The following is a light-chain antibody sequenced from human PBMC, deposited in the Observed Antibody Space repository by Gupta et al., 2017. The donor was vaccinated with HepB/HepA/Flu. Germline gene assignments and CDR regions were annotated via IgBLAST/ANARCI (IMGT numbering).Light chain of an antibody. CDR3: VGWDNNLHGWV. CDR1: SSNIGNDN. Sequence: QPVLTHPLSASGTPGQRLTIPCSGSSSNIGNDNAHWYQQPPGTAPKLLIYEDNQRPSGVPDRFSGSRSGNTASLAISGLQAGDEAEYYCVGWDNNLHGWVFGAGTKVTVL. J-gene: IGLJ3*02. CDR2: EDN. V-gene: IGLV1-44*01.